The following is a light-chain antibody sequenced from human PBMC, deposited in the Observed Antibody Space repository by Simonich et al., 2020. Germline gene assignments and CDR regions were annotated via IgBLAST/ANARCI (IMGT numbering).Light chain of an antibody. CDR1: QSVLYSSNNKNY. Sequence: DIVMTQSPDSLAVSLGERATINCKSSQSVLYSSNNKNYLAWYQQKPGQPLKLLIYWASTRESGVPDRCSSSGSGTDFTLTISSLQAEDVAVYYCQQYYSTPWTFGQGTKVEIK. V-gene: IGKV4-1*01. CDR2: WAS. CDR3: QQYYSTPWT. J-gene: IGKJ1*01.